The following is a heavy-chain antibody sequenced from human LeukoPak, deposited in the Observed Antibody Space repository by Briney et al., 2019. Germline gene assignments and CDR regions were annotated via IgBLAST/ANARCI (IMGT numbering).Heavy chain of an antibody. CDR1: GDSISSYY. J-gene: IGHJ5*02. V-gene: IGHV4-59*01. Sequence: KPSETLSLTCTVSGDSISSYYWSWIRQPPGKGLEWIGYIYYSGSTNYNPSLKSRVTISVDTSKNQFSLKLSSVTAADTAVYYCAKNQGYCSGGSCSPHNNWFDPWGQGTLVTVSS. CDR2: IYYSGST. D-gene: IGHD2-15*01. CDR3: AKNQGYCSGGSCSPHNNWFDP.